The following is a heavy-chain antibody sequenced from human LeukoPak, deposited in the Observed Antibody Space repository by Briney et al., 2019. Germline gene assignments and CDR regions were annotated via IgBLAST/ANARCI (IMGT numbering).Heavy chain of an antibody. CDR3: ASLYDIWSGYYTDY. CDR2: IYYSGST. CDR1: GGSISSGDYY. D-gene: IGHD3-3*01. Sequence: SETLSLTCTVSGGSISSGDYYWSWIRQPPGKGLEWIGYIYYSGSTYYNPSLKSRVTISLDTSKNQFSLNLSSVTAADTAVYYCASLYDIWSGYYTDYWGQGALVTVS. V-gene: IGHV4-30-4*01. J-gene: IGHJ4*02.